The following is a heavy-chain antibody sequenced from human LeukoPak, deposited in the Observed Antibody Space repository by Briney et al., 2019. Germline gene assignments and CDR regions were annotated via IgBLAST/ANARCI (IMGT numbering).Heavy chain of an antibody. CDR1: GFTFNRCW. D-gene: IGHD3-22*01. V-gene: IGHV3-30*18. Sequence: GGSLRLSCVVSGFTFNRCWMNWVRQAPGKGLEWVAVVSYDGNNKHYADSVKGRFTVSRDSSKNTLYLQMNSLGAEDTAVYYCAKCRAAYYYDSREIDYWGQGTLVTVSS. CDR2: VSYDGNNK. J-gene: IGHJ4*02. CDR3: AKCRAAYYYDSREIDY.